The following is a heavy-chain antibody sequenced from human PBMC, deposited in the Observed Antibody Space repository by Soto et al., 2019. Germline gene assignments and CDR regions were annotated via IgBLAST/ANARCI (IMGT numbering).Heavy chain of an antibody. CDR1: GFSLSTSGVG. Sequence: QITLKESGPTLVKPTQTLTLTCTFSGFSLSTSGVGVGWIRQPPVKALEWLALIYWDDDKRYSPSLKSRLTITKDTSKNQVVLTMTNMDPVDTAAYYCARRHEGRSWDNWFDPWGQGTLVTVSS. J-gene: IGHJ5*02. CDR3: ARRHEGRSWDNWFDP. D-gene: IGHD6-13*01. V-gene: IGHV2-5*02. CDR2: IYWDDDK.